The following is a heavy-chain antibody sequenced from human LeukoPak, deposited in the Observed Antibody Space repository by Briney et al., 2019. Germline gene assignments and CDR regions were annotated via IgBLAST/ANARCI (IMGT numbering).Heavy chain of an antibody. CDR3: AKGGSSSWDYFDH. CDR1: GFTFGSYG. D-gene: IGHD6-13*01. V-gene: IGHV3-23*01. J-gene: IGHJ4*02. Sequence: GGSLRLSCAASGFTFGSYGMHWVRQAPGKGLEWVSAISGSGGSTYYADSVKGRFTISRDNSKNTLYLQMNSLRAEDTAVYYCAKGGSSSWDYFDHWGQGTLVTVSS. CDR2: ISGSGGST.